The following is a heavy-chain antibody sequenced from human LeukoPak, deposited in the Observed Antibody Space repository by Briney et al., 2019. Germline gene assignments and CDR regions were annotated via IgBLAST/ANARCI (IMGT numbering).Heavy chain of an antibody. J-gene: IGHJ5*02. CDR1: GYTFTSYG. Sequence: GASVKVSCKASGYTFTSYGISWVRQAPGQGLEWMGGISAYNGNTNYAQKLQGRVTMTTDTSTSTAYMELRSLRSDDTAVYYCAREGRQSFGVVIGWFDPWGQGTLVTVSS. V-gene: IGHV1-18*01. CDR2: ISAYNGNT. CDR3: AREGRQSFGVVIGWFDP. D-gene: IGHD3-3*01.